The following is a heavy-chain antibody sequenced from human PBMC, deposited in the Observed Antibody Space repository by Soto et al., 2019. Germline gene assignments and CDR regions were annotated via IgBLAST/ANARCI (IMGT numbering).Heavy chain of an antibody. CDR3: ARGYSSSWSPGY. CDR2: IIPIFGTA. D-gene: IGHD6-13*01. V-gene: IGHV1-69*06. J-gene: IGHJ4*02. Sequence: GASVKVSCKASGGTFSSYAISWVRQAPGQGLEWMGGIIPIFGTANYAQKFQGRVTITAGKSTSTAYMGLSSLRSEDTAVYYCARGYSSSWSPGYWGQGTLVTVSS. CDR1: GGTFSSYA.